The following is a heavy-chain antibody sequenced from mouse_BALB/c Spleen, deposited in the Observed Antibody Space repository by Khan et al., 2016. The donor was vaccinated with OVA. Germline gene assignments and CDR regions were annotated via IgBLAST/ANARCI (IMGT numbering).Heavy chain of an antibody. CDR1: GFSLTSYG. D-gene: IGHD1-1*01. CDR2: IWGDGST. V-gene: IGHV2-3*01. Sequence: VQLVESGPGLVAPSQSLSITYTVSGFSLTSYGVGWVRQPPGKGLEWLGVIWGDGSTNYHSALISRLNINKDNSKSQVFLHLNSQQTDDTATYYCALYYYGRAWFAYWGQGTLVTVSA. J-gene: IGHJ3*01. CDR3: ALYYYGRAWFAY.